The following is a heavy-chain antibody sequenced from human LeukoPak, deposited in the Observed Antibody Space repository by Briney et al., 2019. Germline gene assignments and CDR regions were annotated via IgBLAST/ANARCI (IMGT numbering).Heavy chain of an antibody. Sequence: SETLSLTCTVSGGSISSYYWSWLRQPPGKGLEWIGYIYYSGSTNYNPSLKSRVTISVDTSKNQFSLKLSSVTAADTAVYYCARHDPSRYSSGWYESFDYWGQGTLVTVSS. CDR3: ARHDPSRYSSGWYESFDY. D-gene: IGHD6-19*01. CDR2: IYYSGST. CDR1: GGSISSYY. V-gene: IGHV4-59*08. J-gene: IGHJ4*02.